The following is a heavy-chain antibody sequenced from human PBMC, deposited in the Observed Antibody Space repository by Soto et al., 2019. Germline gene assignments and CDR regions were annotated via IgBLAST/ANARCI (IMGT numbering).Heavy chain of an antibody. Sequence: ASVKVSCKASGGTFSSYAISWVRQAPGQGLEWMGGIIPIFGTANYAQKFQGRVTITADESTSTAYMELSSLRSEDTAVYYCARDGDTAMASYYYYGMDVWGQGTTVTVSS. V-gene: IGHV1-69*13. CDR1: GGTFSSYA. J-gene: IGHJ6*02. CDR2: IIPIFGTA. CDR3: ARDGDTAMASYYYYGMDV. D-gene: IGHD5-18*01.